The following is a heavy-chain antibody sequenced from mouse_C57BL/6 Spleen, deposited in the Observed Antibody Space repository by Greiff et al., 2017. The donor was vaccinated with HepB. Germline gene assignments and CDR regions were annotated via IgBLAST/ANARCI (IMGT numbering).Heavy chain of an antibody. J-gene: IGHJ2*01. V-gene: IGHV5-6*01. Sequence: EVNVVESGGDLVKPGGSLKLSCAASGFTFSSYGMSWVRQTPDKRLEWVATISSGGSYTYYPDSVKGRFTISRDNAKNTLYLQMSSLKSEDTAMYYCARHGAAQATFDYWGQGTTLTVSS. CDR2: ISSGGSYT. D-gene: IGHD3-2*02. CDR1: GFTFSSYG. CDR3: ARHGAAQATFDY.